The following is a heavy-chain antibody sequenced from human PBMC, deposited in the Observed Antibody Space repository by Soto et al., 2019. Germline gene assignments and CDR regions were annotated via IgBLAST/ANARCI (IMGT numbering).Heavy chain of an antibody. J-gene: IGHJ6*02. CDR2: IDPSDSYT. CDR1: GYSFTSYL. CDR3: ASYMFGEFRTYYYYGMDV. Sequence: GESLKISWKGSGYSFTSYLISWVRQMPGKGLEWMGRIDPSDSYTNYSPSFQGHVTISADKSISTAYLQWSSLKASDTAMYYCASYMFGEFRTYYYYGMDVWGQGTTVTVSS. V-gene: IGHV5-10-1*01. D-gene: IGHD3-10*02.